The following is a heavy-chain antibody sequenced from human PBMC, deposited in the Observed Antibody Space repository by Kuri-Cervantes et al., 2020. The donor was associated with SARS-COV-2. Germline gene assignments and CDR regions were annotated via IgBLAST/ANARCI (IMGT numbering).Heavy chain of an antibody. V-gene: IGHV3-23*01. D-gene: IGHD6-13*01. CDR2: ISGSGGST. CDR1: GFTFSSYA. Sequence: GESLKISCAASGFTFSSYAMSRVRQAPGKGLEWVSAISGSGGSTYYADSVKGRFTISRDNSKNTLYLQMNSLRAEDTAVYYCARDPPASYSRPMYYFDYWGQGTLVTVSS. CDR3: ARDPPASYSRPMYYFDY. J-gene: IGHJ4*02.